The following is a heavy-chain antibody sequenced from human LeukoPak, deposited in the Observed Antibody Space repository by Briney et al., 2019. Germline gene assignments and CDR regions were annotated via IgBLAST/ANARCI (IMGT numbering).Heavy chain of an antibody. V-gene: IGHV3-23*01. CDR1: GFTFSSYA. CDR3: AKDPIAVAGTFYYFDY. CDR2: ISGSGGST. J-gene: IGHJ4*02. D-gene: IGHD6-19*01. Sequence: PGGSLRLSCSASGFTFSSYAMSWVRQAPGKGLEWVSAISGSGGSTYYADSVKGRFTISRDNSKNTLYLQMNSLRAEDTAVYYCAKDPIAVAGTFYYFDYWGQGTLVTVSS.